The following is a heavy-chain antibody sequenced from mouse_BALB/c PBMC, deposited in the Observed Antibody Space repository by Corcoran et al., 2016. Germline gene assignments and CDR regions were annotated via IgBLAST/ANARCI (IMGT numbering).Heavy chain of an antibody. CDR2: INPYNDGT. Sequence: EVQLQQSGPELVKPGASVKMSCKASGYTFTSYVMHWVKQKPGQGLEWIGYINPYNDGTKYNEKFKGKATLTSDKSSSTAYMELSSLTSEDSAVYYCARDYGSSGFAYWGQGTLVTVSA. J-gene: IGHJ3*01. D-gene: IGHD1-1*01. CDR3: ARDYGSSGFAY. CDR1: GYTFTSYV. V-gene: IGHV1S136*01.